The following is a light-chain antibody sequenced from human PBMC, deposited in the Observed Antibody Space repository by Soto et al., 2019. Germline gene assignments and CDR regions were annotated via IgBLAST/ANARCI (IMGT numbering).Light chain of an antibody. CDR2: WAS. CDR1: QSLLYSSNNKNF. Sequence: DIVMTQSPDSLAVSLGERATINCKSSQSLLYSSNNKNFLAWYQQKPGQPPKLLFYWASNRQSGVPDRFSGSGSGTDFTLTITSVQAEDVAVYYCQQYYSSLAITVGQGTRLEIK. CDR3: QQYYSSLAIT. J-gene: IGKJ5*01. V-gene: IGKV4-1*01.